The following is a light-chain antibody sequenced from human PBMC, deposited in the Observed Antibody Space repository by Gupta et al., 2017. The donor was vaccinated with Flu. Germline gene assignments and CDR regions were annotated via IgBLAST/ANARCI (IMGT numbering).Light chain of an antibody. CDR1: QSISSW. CDR3: QRYDSRWT. J-gene: IGKJ1*01. Sequence: VGDRVTITCRASQSISSWLAWYQQKPVKVPKLLIYHASSLESGVPSRFSGSGSGTEFTLTISSLQPDDVATYYCQRYDSRWTFGQGTRVEIK. V-gene: IGKV1-5*03. CDR2: HAS.